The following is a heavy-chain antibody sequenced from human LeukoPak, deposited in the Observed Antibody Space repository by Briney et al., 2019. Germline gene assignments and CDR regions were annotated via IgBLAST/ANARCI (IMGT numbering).Heavy chain of an antibody. D-gene: IGHD2-2*01. V-gene: IGHV3-7*01. CDR3: ARDTVAVPAGGTFDI. J-gene: IGHJ3*02. CDR1: GFTFSSYW. CDR2: IKKDGSEK. Sequence: GGSLRLSCTVSGFTFSSYWMSWVRQAPGKGLEWVAHIKKDGSEKYYVDSVKGRFTISRDNAKNSLYLQMNSLRAEDTAVYYCARDTVAVPAGGTFDIWGQGTMVTVSS.